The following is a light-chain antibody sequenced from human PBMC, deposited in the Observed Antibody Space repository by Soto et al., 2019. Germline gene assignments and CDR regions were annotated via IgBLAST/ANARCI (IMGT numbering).Light chain of an antibody. J-gene: IGKJ1*01. CDR2: GAS. CDR1: QTIRSNY. V-gene: IGKV3-20*01. Sequence: EIVLTQSPGTLSLSPGERATLSCRASQTIRSNYLAWYQQGPGQAPRLLIYGASSRATDIPDRFSGSASGTDFTLTILRLEPEDFAVYYCQQYGSSPWTFGQGTKVEVK. CDR3: QQYGSSPWT.